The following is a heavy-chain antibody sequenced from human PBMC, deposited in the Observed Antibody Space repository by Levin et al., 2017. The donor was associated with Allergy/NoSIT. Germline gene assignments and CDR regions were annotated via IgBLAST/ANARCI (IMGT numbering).Heavy chain of an antibody. V-gene: IGHV1-18*01. J-gene: IGHJ3*01. D-gene: IGHD1-14*01. CDR2: ISAYNGHT. CDR3: ATGSTADDAFDG. Sequence: GGSLRLSCQASGYSFTSQGISWVRQAPGHGLEWMGWISAYNGHTSYAQKLQGRITLTTDTSTRTAYMELRTLRSDDTALYFCATGSTADDAFDGWGQGTMVTVSS. CDR1: GYSFTSQG.